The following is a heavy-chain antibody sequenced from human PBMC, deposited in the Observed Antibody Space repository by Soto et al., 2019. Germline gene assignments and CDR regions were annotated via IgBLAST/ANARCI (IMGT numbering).Heavy chain of an antibody. Sequence: SETLSLTCVVSGGSISSNDWWSWVRQPPGKGLEWIGEILHSGRTNYNPSFKSRVTISIDKSKNQFSLQLGGVTAADTALYYCARILACSGGGCYRAHDSWGPGTLVTVSS. CDR3: ARILACSGGGCYRAHDS. CDR1: GGSISSNDW. V-gene: IGHV4-4*02. D-gene: IGHD2-15*01. J-gene: IGHJ4*02. CDR2: ILHSGRT.